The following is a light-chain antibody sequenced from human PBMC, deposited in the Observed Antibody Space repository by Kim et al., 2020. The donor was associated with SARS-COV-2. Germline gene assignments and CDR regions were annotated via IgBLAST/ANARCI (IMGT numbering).Light chain of an antibody. J-gene: IGKJ5*01. CDR3: QQYGSPPFT. V-gene: IGKV3-20*01. CDR2: GAS. Sequence: EIVLTQSPGTLSLSPGERATLSCRASQSISSNYVAWYQQKPGQAPMLPIFGASSRATGISDKISGSGAGTYFTLTISRLAPEDFAVYYCQQYGSPPFTFGPGTRLEIK. CDR1: QSISSNY.